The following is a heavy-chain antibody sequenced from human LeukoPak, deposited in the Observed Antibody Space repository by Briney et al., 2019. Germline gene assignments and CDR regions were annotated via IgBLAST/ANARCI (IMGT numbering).Heavy chain of an antibody. D-gene: IGHD6-6*01. CDR1: GGSISSSSYY. CDR3: ARGGIAARLPDY. V-gene: IGHV4-39*01. J-gene: IGHJ4*02. Sequence: PSETLSLTCTVSGGSISSSSYYWGWIRQPPGKGLEWIGSIYYSGSTYYNPSLKSRVTISVDTSKNQFSLKLSSVTAADTAVYYCARGGIAARLPDYWGQGTQVTDSS. CDR2: IYYSGST.